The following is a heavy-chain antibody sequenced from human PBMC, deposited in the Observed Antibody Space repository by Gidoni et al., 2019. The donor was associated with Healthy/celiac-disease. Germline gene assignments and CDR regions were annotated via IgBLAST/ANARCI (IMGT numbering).Heavy chain of an antibody. D-gene: IGHD6-19*01. CDR2: INHSGST. Sequence: QVQLQQWGAGLLKPSETLSPTCAVYGGSFSGYYWSWIRQPPGKGLEWIGEINHSGSTNYNPSLKSRVTISVDTSKNQFSLKLSSVTAADTAVYYCARRVAVAGTDYYFDYWGQGTLVTVSS. CDR3: ARRVAVAGTDYYFDY. CDR1: GGSFSGYY. J-gene: IGHJ4*02. V-gene: IGHV4-34*01.